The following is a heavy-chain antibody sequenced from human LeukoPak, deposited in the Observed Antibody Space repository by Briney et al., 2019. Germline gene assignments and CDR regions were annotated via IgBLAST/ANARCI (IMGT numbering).Heavy chain of an antibody. V-gene: IGHV3-30*03. J-gene: IGHJ5*02. CDR1: GFTFSSYG. Sequence: GGSLRLSCAASGFTFSSYGMHWVRQAPGKGLEWVAVISYDGSNKYYADSVKGRFTISRDNSKNTLYLQMSSLRSEDTAVYYCARESRVRFLEWFPKGTNWFDPWGQGTLVTVSS. CDR2: ISYDGSNK. CDR3: ARESRVRFLEWFPKGTNWFDP. D-gene: IGHD3-3*01.